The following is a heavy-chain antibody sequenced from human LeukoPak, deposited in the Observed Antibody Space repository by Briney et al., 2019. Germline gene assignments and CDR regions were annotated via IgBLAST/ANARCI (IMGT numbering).Heavy chain of an antibody. CDR3: ARAIAIYSYGGFDI. CDR2: ISTGCST. D-gene: IGHD2-15*01. Sequence: GWSLMLFCSAAWGSVIASYMTWCLQAPGEGLEYLSVISTGCSTYYGASVMGRFTMSRSNHQNTMYLQMSSLRAEDTAVYYCARAIAIYSYGGFDIWGQGKMVSVSS. CDR1: WGSVIASY. V-gene: IGHV3-53*01. J-gene: IGHJ3*02.